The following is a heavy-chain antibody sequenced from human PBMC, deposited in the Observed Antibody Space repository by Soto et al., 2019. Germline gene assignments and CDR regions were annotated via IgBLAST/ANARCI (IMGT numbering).Heavy chain of an antibody. J-gene: IGHJ6*03. Sequence: ASVKVSCKASGYTFTSYYMHWVRQAPGQGLEWMGIINPSGGSTSYGQKFQGRVTMTRDTSTSTVYMELSSLRSEDTAVYYCARDPTTGYGSERYYYYMDVWGKGTTVTVS. CDR3: ARDPTTGYGSERYYYYMDV. V-gene: IGHV1-46*03. CDR1: GYTFTSYY. D-gene: IGHD3-10*01. CDR2: INPSGGST.